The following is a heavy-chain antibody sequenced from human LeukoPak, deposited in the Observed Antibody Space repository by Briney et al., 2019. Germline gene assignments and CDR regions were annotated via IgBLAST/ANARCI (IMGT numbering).Heavy chain of an antibody. CDR2: MCHGGGT. CDR1: GGSISSYY. Sequence: SETLSLTCTVSGGSISSYYWSWIRQPPGKGLEWIAYMCHGGGTNYSSSLRGRVTISADPSQSQFSLTLSSVTAADSAVYYCARLYSAAFRFFDSWGQGTLVTVSS. J-gene: IGHJ4*02. V-gene: IGHV4-59*08. D-gene: IGHD1-26*01. CDR3: ARLYSAAFRFFDS.